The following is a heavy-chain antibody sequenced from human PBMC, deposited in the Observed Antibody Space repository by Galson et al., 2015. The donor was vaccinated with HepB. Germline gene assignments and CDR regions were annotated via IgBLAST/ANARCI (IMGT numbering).Heavy chain of an antibody. CDR3: TREDYGDYVAFDI. Sequence: SLRLSCAASGFTFSTYEMNWVRQAPGKGLEWVSYISSSGSTIYYADSVKGRFPISRDNAKSSLYLQMNSLRAEDTAVYYCTREDYGDYVAFDIWGQGTMVTVSS. J-gene: IGHJ3*02. D-gene: IGHD4-17*01. CDR2: ISSSGSTI. CDR1: GFTFSTYE. V-gene: IGHV3-48*03.